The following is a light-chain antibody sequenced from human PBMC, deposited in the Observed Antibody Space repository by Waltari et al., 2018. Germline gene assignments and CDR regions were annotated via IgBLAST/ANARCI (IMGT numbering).Light chain of an antibody. V-gene: IGKV1-5*01. CDR3: QQYRSDSPT. CDR1: RSVDTW. CDR2: DAS. J-gene: IGKJ1*01. Sequence: DIQLTQSPSTLSASIGDKVTITCRASRSVDTWLAWYQQRPGTPPKFLIYDASSLENGVPSRVSGSGSGTEFTLSITSLQPDDFATYYCQQYRSDSPTFGKATKV.